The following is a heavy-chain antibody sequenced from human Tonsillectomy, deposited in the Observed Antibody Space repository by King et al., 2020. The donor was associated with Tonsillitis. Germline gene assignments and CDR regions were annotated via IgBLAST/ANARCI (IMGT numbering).Heavy chain of an antibody. CDR2: ISAYNDNT. V-gene: IGHV1-18*04. Sequence: QLVQSGAEVKKPGASVKVSCKASGYTFTSYGISWVRQAPGQGLEWMGWISAYNDNTNYAQNLQGRVTMTTDTSTSTAYMELRSLRSDDTAVYYCARVPQIVGPRDWFDPWGQGTRVTVSS. J-gene: IGHJ5*02. CDR3: ARVPQIVGPRDWFDP. D-gene: IGHD1-26*01. CDR1: GYTFTSYG.